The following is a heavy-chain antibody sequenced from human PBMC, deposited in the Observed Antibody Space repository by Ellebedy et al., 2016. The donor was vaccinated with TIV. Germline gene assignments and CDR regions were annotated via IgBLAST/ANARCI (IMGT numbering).Heavy chain of an antibody. J-gene: IGHJ4*02. Sequence: ASVKVSXXASGYTFTSYGISWARQAPGQGLEWMGWISAYNGNTNYAQKLQGRVTMTTDTSTSTAYMELRSLRSDDTAVYYCAREYRVIYYGSGSYYKVYYFDYWGQGTLVTVSS. V-gene: IGHV1-18*01. CDR3: AREYRVIYYGSGSYYKVYYFDY. CDR2: ISAYNGNT. CDR1: GYTFTSYG. D-gene: IGHD3-10*01.